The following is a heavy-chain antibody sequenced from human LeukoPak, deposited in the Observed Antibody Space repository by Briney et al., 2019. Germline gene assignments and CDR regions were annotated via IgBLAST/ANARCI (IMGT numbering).Heavy chain of an antibody. Sequence: PSETLSLTCTVSGGSISSYYWSWLRPPPTKELEWMGYIYYSGSTNYNPSLKSRVTISVDTSKNQFSLKLSSVTAADTAVYYCANLDYGGNSAAFDIWGQGTMVTVSS. J-gene: IGHJ3*02. CDR1: GGSISSYY. V-gene: IGHV4-59*01. CDR2: IYYSGST. D-gene: IGHD4-23*01. CDR3: ANLDYGGNSAAFDI.